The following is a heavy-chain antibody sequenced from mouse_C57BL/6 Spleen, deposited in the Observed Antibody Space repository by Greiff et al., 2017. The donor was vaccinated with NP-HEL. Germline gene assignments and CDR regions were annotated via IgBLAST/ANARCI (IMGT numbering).Heavy chain of an antibody. V-gene: IGHV2-6*03. J-gene: IGHJ4*01. CDR2: IWSDGST. CDR3: ARGPGYDGYYPYAMDY. D-gene: IGHD2-3*01. Sequence: VQLQESGPGLVAPSQSLSITCTVSGFSLTSYGVHWVRQPPGKGLEWLVVIWSDGSTTYNSALKSRLSISKDNSKSQVFLKMNSLQTDDTAMYYCARGPGYDGYYPYAMDYWGQGTSVTVSS. CDR1: GFSLTSYG.